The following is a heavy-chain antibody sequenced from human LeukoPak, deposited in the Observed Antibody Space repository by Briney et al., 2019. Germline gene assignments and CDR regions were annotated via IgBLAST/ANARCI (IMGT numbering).Heavy chain of an antibody. V-gene: IGHV4-30-2*01. Sequence: SETLSLTCTVSGGSISSGGYYWSWIRQPPGKGLEWIGYIYHSGSTYYNPSLKSRVTISVDRSKNQFSLKLSSVTAADTAVYYCARTVDGTYDFDYWGQGILVTVSS. D-gene: IGHD3-3*01. CDR1: GGSISSGGYY. J-gene: IGHJ4*02. CDR2: IYHSGST. CDR3: ARTVDGTYDFDY.